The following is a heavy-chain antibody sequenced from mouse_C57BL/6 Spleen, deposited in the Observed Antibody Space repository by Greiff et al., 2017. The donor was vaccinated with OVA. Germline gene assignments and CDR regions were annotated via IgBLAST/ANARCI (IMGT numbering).Heavy chain of an antibody. CDR2: IYPGDGDT. V-gene: IGHV1-82*01. D-gene: IGHD1-1*01. CDR3: ARDSLLRKYFDV. CDR1: GYAFSSSW. Sequence: VQLKESGPELVKPGASVKISCKASGYAFSSSWMNWVKQRPGKGLEWIGRIYPGDGDTNYNGKFKGKATLTADKSSSTAYMQLSSLTSEDSAVYFCARDSLLRKYFDVWGTGTTVTVSS. J-gene: IGHJ1*03.